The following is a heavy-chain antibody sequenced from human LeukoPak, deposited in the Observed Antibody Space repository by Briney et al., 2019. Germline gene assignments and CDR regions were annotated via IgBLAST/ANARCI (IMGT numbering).Heavy chain of an antibody. V-gene: IGHV4-39*07. J-gene: IGHJ4*02. CDR3: ARDKRRLLFDH. CDR1: GGSISSSSYY. CDR2: IYYSGST. Sequence: SETLSLTCTVSGGSISSSSYYWGWIRQPPGKGLEWIGSIYYSGSTYYNPSLKSRVTISVDTSKNQFSLKLSSVTAADTAVYYCARDKRRLLFDHWGQGTLVTVSS. D-gene: IGHD6-25*01.